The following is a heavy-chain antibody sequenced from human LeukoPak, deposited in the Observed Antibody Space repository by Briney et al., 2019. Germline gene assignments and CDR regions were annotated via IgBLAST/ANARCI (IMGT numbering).Heavy chain of an antibody. V-gene: IGHV4-59*01. CDR1: TGSISSNY. CDR3: ARGDSGYDSLLDY. Sequence: SETMSLTSIVATGSISSNYWSWIRQPPGKGLEWNGYNYYSESTNYNPALKSRVTISVDTSKIQFSLKLSSVTAADTAVYYSARGDSGYDSLLDYWGQGTLVTVSS. D-gene: IGHD5-12*01. CDR2: NYYSEST. J-gene: IGHJ4*02.